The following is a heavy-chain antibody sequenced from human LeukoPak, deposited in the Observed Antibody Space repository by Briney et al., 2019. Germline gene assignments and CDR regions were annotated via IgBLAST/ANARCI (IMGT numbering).Heavy chain of an antibody. J-gene: IGHJ4*02. CDR2: ISYDGSNE. D-gene: IGHD6-19*01. Sequence: GGSLRLSCVGSEFTFSTYWMSWVRQAPGKGLEWVAVISYDGSNEYYADSVKGRFTISRDNSKNTLYLQMNSLRAEDTAVYYCAKDAVAGQYYFDYWGQGTLVTVSS. CDR1: EFTFSTYW. V-gene: IGHV3-30*18. CDR3: AKDAVAGQYYFDY.